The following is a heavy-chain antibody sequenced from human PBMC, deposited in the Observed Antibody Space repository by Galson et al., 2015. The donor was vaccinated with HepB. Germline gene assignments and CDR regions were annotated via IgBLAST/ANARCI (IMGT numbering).Heavy chain of an antibody. CDR1: GYTFTTYA. V-gene: IGHV7-4-1*02. D-gene: IGHD1-26*01. Sequence: SVKVSCKASGYTFTTYAMNWVRQAPGQGLELMGWINTNTGNPTYAQGFTGRFVISLDTSVSTAYLQISSLKDKDTAVYYCAREGSGSYRYGMDVWGQGTTVTVSS. CDR2: INTNTGNP. J-gene: IGHJ6*02. CDR3: AREGSGSYRYGMDV.